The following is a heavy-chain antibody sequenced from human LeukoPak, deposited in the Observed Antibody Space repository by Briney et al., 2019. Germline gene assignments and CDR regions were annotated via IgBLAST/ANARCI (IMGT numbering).Heavy chain of an antibody. CDR3: TRGSYQLLPRWFDP. CDR1: GFTFGDYA. Sequence: GGSLRLSCTASGFTFGDYAMSWVRQAPGKGLEWVGFIRSKAYGGTTEYAASVKGRFTIPRDDSKSIAYLQMNSLKTEDTAVYYCTRGSYQLLPRWFDPWGQGTLVTVSS. V-gene: IGHV3-49*04. D-gene: IGHD2-2*01. CDR2: IRSKAYGGTT. J-gene: IGHJ5*02.